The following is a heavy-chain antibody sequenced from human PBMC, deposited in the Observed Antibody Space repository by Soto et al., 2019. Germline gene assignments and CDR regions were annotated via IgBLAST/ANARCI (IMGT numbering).Heavy chain of an antibody. CDR1: GYTFSSNS. CDR2: ITPFNGDT. CDR3: ERVRVVVGATLDS. V-gene: IGHV1-18*04. Sequence: ASVKVSCKASGYTFSSNSIHWVRQAPGQGLEWMWLITPFNGDTSYAQKFQGRVNMTTDTSTSTVFMELRSLRFDDTAVYYCERVRVVVGATLDSWGQGTLVNVSS. J-gene: IGHJ4*02. D-gene: IGHD2-15*01.